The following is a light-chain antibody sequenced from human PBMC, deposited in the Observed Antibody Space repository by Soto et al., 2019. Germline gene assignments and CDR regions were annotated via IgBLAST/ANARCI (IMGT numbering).Light chain of an antibody. CDR2: GAS. J-gene: IGKJ4*01. Sequence: EIVMTQSPATLSVSPGERATISCRASQSVFSNLAWYQQKPGQAPRLLIYGASTRATGIPARFSGSGSGTDFTLTISSLQSEDFAVYYCQQYNNWPPVTFGGGTKVEIK. CDR1: QSVFSN. CDR3: QQYNNWPPVT. V-gene: IGKV3-15*01.